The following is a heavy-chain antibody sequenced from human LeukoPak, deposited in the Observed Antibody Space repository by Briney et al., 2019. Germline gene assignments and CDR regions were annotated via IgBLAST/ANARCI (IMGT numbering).Heavy chain of an antibody. CDR3: ARGNLYCSGGSCYYYYGMDV. Sequence: SETLSLTCTVSGGSISSSSYYWGWIRQPPGKGLEWIGYIYYSGSTNYNPSLKSRVTISVDTSKNQFSLKLSSVTAADTAVYYCARGNLYCSGGSCYYYYGMDVWGQGTTVTVSS. V-gene: IGHV4-61*05. D-gene: IGHD2-15*01. CDR2: IYYSGST. CDR1: GGSISSSSYY. J-gene: IGHJ6*02.